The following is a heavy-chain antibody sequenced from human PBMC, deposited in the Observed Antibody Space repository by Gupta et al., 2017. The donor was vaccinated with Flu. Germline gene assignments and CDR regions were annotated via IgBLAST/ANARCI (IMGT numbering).Heavy chain of an antibody. V-gene: IGHV3-48*03. CDR3: AREGTTVTTSPDYFDY. Sequence: EVQLVESGGGLVQPGGSLRLSCAASGFTFSSYEMNWVRQAPGKGLEWVSYISSSGSTIYYADSVKGRFTISRDNAKNSLYLQMNSLRAEETAVYYCAREGTTVTTSPDYFDYWGQGTLVTVSS. D-gene: IGHD4-17*01. CDR1: GFTFSSYE. J-gene: IGHJ4*02. CDR2: ISSSGSTI.